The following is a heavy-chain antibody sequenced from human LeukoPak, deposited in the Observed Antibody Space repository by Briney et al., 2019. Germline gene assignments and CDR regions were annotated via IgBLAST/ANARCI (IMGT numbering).Heavy chain of an antibody. CDR1: GFPFCIFG. Sequence: GGSLTLSCAPSGFPFCIFGMLCVRPAPGEWLEWVVVISYDGITKYYVDSVKGRFSISRDNSEHTLYLQMNSLRAEDTAVYYCGQYRGYNCYAMGVWGQGTTVTVSS. D-gene: IGHD5-24*01. J-gene: IGHJ6*02. CDR3: GQYRGYNCYAMGV. CDR2: ISYDGITK. V-gene: IGHV3-30*03.